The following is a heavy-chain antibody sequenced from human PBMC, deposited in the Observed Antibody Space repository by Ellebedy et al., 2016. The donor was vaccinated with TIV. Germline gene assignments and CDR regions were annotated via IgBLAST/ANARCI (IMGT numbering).Heavy chain of an antibody. CDR1: SGSISTYY. J-gene: IGHJ4*02. D-gene: IGHD1/OR15-1a*01. CDR3: ARDREHSYGRYVGY. Sequence: MPSETLSLTCSVSSGSISTYYWSRIRQPPGKGLEWIGYIYYSGGTYFNNYNPSLKSRVILTEDMSKNQVSLTLSAVTAADTAVYYCARDREHSYGRYVGYWGQGSLVTVSS. CDR2: IYYSGGTYFN. V-gene: IGHV4-59*01.